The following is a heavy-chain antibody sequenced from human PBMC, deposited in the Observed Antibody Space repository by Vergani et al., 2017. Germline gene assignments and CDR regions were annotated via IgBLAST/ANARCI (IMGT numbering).Heavy chain of an antibody. V-gene: IGHV4-59*01. Sequence: VQLLESGPGLVKPSETLSLTCTVSGGSISSYYWSWIRQPPGKGLEWIGYIYYSGSTNYNPSLKSRVTISVDTSKNQFSLKLSSVTAADTAVYYCARDLLGGSYRPSWFDPWGQGTLVTVSS. CDR2: IYYSGST. CDR1: GGSISSYY. D-gene: IGHD1-26*01. CDR3: ARDLLGGSYRPSWFDP. J-gene: IGHJ5*02.